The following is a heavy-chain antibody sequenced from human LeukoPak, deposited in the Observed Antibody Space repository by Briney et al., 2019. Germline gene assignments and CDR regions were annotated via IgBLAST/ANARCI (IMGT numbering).Heavy chain of an antibody. Sequence: SETLSLTCTVSGGSISSYYWSWIRQPPGKGLEWSGYIYYSGSTNSNPSLKSRVTISVDTSKNQFSLKLSSVTAADTAVYYCARTVGNVVVVAAVNVPYYYYYYMDVWGKGTTVTVSS. J-gene: IGHJ6*03. D-gene: IGHD2-15*01. V-gene: IGHV4-59*01. CDR3: ARTVGNVVVVAAVNVPYYYYYYMDV. CDR1: GGSISSYY. CDR2: IYYSGST.